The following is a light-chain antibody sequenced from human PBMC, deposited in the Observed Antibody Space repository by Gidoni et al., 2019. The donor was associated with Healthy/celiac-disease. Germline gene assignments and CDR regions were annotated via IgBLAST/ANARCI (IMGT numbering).Light chain of an antibody. Sequence: QSAMTQPASVSGSPGQSITISCTGTSSDLGSYNLVSWYQQHPGKAPKLMIYEGSKRPSGVSNRFSGSKSGNTASLTISGLQAEDEADYYCCSYAGSSTSVFGTGTKVTVL. CDR1: SSDLGSYNL. CDR3: CSYAGSSTSV. CDR2: EGS. J-gene: IGLJ1*01. V-gene: IGLV2-23*01.